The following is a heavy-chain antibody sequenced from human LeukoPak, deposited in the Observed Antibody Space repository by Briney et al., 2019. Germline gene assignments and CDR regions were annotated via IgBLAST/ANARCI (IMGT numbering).Heavy chain of an antibody. V-gene: IGHV4-59*01. J-gene: IGHJ4*02. D-gene: IGHD6-19*01. CDR3: AREYSSGGFDY. Sequence: SETLSLTCTVSGGSISSYYWSWIRQPPGKGLEWIGYIYYSGSTNYNPSLKSRVTISVDTSKNQFSLKLSPVTAADTAVYYCAREYSSGGFDYWGQGTLVTVSS. CDR1: GGSISSYY. CDR2: IYYSGST.